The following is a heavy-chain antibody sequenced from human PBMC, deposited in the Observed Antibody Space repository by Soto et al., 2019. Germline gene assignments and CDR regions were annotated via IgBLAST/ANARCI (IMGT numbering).Heavy chain of an antibody. CDR1: GDSINNTYW. CDR3: ARAVYCTTANCWDDFHYYNIDV. CDR2: IYHTVGR. V-gene: IGHV4-4*02. Sequence: SETLSLTCFVSGDSINNTYWWSWVRQAPEKGLEWSGEIYHTVGRSYMPSLRGRITLSVDTSKNQFSLKLTSVTAADTALYYCARAVYCTTANCWDDFHYYNIDVWGQGTAVTVSS. D-gene: IGHD2-2*01. J-gene: IGHJ6*02.